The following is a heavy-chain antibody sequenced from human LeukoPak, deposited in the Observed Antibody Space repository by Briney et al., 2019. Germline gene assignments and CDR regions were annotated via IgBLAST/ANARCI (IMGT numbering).Heavy chain of an antibody. CDR3: ADHVYNWNDPWFEP. CDR1: GFTFSSYA. CDR2: ISGSGGST. Sequence: GGSLRLSCAASGFTFSSYAMSWVRQAPGKGLEWVSAISGSGGSTYYADSVKGRFTISRDNSKNTLYLQMNSLRAEDTAVYYCADHVYNWNDPWFEPWGQGNLVTVS. J-gene: IGHJ5*02. V-gene: IGHV3-23*01. D-gene: IGHD1-1*01.